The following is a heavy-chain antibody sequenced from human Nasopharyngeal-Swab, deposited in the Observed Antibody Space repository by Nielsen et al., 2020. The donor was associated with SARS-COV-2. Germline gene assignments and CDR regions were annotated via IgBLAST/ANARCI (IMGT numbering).Heavy chain of an antibody. Sequence: GESLKISCAASGFIFRSYAMHWVRQAPGKGLEWVAVISYDGSNKYYADSVKGRFTISRDNSKNTLYLQMNSLRAEDTAVYYCARAEVAGTWTALGAYYYYGMDVWGQGTTVTVSS. D-gene: IGHD6-19*01. J-gene: IGHJ6*02. CDR1: GFIFRSYA. CDR3: ARAEVAGTWTALGAYYYYGMDV. CDR2: ISYDGSNK. V-gene: IGHV3-30*04.